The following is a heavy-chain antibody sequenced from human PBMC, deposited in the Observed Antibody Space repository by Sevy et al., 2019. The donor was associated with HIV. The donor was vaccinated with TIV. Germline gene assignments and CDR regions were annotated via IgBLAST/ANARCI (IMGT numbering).Heavy chain of an antibody. CDR1: GGSISSGSYY. CDR3: ARATVTTQAIDY. V-gene: IGHV4-61*02. D-gene: IGHD4-17*01. J-gene: IGHJ4*02. CDR2: IYTSGST. Sequence: SETLSLTCTVSGGSISSGSYYWSWIGQPAGKGLEWIGRIYTSGSTNYNPSLKSRVTMSVDTSKNQFSLKLSSVTAADTAVYYCARATVTTQAIDYWGQGPLVTVSS.